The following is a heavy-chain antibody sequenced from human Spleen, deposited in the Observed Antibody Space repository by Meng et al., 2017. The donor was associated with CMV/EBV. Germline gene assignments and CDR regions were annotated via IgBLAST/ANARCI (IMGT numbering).Heavy chain of an antibody. V-gene: IGHV4-34*01. J-gene: IGHJ4*02. D-gene: IGHD3-10*01. CDR2: INHSGST. CDR3: ARAGSVLRGVLY. CDR1: GGSFSGYY. Sequence: CSVYGGSFSGYYWSWIRQPPGKGLEWIGEINHSGSTNYNPSLKSRVTISVDTSKNQFSLKLSSVTAADTAVYYCARAGSVLRGVLYWGQGTLVTVSS.